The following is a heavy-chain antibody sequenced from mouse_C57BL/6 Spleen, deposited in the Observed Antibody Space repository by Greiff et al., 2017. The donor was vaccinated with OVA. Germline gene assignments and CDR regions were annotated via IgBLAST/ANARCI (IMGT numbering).Heavy chain of an antibody. CDR2: ISGGGGNT. V-gene: IGHV5-9*01. J-gene: IGHJ1*03. D-gene: IGHD1-1*01. CDR1: GFTFSSYT. Sequence: EVQVVESGGGLVKPGGSLKLSCAASGFTFSSYTMSWVRQTPEKRLEWVATISGGGGNTYYPDSVKGRFTISRDNAKNTLYLQMSSLRSEDTALYYCARLTTVVAHWYFDFWGTGTTVTVSS. CDR3: ARLTTVVAHWYFDF.